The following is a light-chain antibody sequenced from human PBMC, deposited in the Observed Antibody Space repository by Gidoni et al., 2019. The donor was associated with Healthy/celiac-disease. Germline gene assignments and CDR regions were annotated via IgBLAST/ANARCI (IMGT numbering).Light chain of an antibody. J-gene: IGKJ1*01. CDR3: QQDYNLPWT. V-gene: IGKV3D-7*01. CDR2: GAS. CDR1: QSVSSSY. Sequence: PGERVTLSCRASQSVSSSYLTWYQQKPGQAPRLLIYGASTRATSIPARFSGSGSGTDFTLTISSLQPEDFAVYYCQQDYNLPWTFGQGTKVEIK.